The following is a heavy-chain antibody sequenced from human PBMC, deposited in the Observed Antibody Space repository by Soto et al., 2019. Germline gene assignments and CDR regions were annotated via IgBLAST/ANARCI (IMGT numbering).Heavy chain of an antibody. V-gene: IGHV3-21*01. J-gene: IGHJ4*02. Sequence: PGGSLRLSCAASGFTFSSYGMHWVRQAPGKGLEWVSSISSGSSYICYADSVKGRFTISRDNAKNSLYLQMNSLRAEDTAVYYCARDQPGYSYGYGLGYWGQGTLVTVSS. CDR2: ISSGSSYI. CDR3: ARDQPGYSYGYGLGY. D-gene: IGHD5-18*01. CDR1: GFTFSSYG.